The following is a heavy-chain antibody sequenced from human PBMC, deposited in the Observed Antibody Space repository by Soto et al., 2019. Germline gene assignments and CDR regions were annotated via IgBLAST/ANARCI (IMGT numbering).Heavy chain of an antibody. CDR3: ARGASCWYHYICDS. CDR2: IIPYYNTL. CDR1: EGTFNSYA. Sequence: QAQVVQSGAEVRKPGSSVKLSCKASEGTFNSYAIAWVRQAPGQGLEWMGGIIPYYNTLNYAQKFQDRVTTTADDSTKAVYRELSNLRSDDTAVYFCARGASCWYHYICDSWAQGTLVTVSS. J-gene: IGHJ4*02. V-gene: IGHV1-69*01. D-gene: IGHD6-13*01.